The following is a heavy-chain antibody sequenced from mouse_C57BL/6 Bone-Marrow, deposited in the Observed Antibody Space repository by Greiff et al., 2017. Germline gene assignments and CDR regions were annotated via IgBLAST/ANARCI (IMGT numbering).Heavy chain of an antibody. D-gene: IGHD3-2*02. V-gene: IGHV3-1*01. CDR1: GYSITSGYD. CDR2: ISYSGST. J-gene: IGHJ2*01. CDR3: ARGGSSGVDY. Sequence: VQLQQSGPGMVKPSQSLSLTCTVTGYSITSGYDWHWIRHFPGNKLEWMGYISYSGSTNYNPSLKSRISITHDTSKNHFFLKLNSVTTEDTATYYCARGGSSGVDYWGQGTTLTVSS.